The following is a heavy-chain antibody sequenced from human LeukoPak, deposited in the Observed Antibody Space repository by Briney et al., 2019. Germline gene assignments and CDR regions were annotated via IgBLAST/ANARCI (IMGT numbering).Heavy chain of an antibody. V-gene: IGHV4-34*01. CDR2: IHHSGGT. CDR1: GESFSGYY. Sequence: SETLSLTCAVYGESFSGYYWSWIRQPPGKGLEWIGEIHHSGGTNYNPSLKSRVTISVDTSKSQFSLKLSSVTAADTGVYYCARGAKRGYTGYDYPYYFDYWGQGTLVTVSS. J-gene: IGHJ4*02. D-gene: IGHD5-12*01. CDR3: ARGAKRGYTGYDYPYYFDY.